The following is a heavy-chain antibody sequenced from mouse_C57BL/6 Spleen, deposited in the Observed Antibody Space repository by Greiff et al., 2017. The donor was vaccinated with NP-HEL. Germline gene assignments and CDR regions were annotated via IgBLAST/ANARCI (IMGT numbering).Heavy chain of an antibody. CDR2: ISDGGSYT. CDR3: ARDSGDSNFFDY. CDR1: GFTFSSYA. D-gene: IGHD3-3*01. J-gene: IGHJ2*01. V-gene: IGHV5-4*01. Sequence: VESGGGLVKPGGSLKLSCAASGFTFSSYAMSWVRQTPEKRLEWVATISDGGSYTYYPDNVKGRFTISRDNAKNNLYLQMSHLKSEDTAMYYCARDSGDSNFFDYWGQGTTLTVSS.